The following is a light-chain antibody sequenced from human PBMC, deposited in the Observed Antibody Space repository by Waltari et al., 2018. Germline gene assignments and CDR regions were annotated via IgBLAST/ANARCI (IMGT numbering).Light chain of an antibody. J-gene: IGKJ4*01. CDR3: QQYHSYPLT. CDR1: QGISTY. V-gene: IGKV1-16*02. Sequence: DIQLTQSPSSLSASVGDRVTITCRASQGISTYLAWFQQKPGKAPKSLIYDVSSLLNGVATKFSGSGSGTDFTLTISNLQPEDCATYYCQQYHSYPLTFGGGTKVEIK. CDR2: DVS.